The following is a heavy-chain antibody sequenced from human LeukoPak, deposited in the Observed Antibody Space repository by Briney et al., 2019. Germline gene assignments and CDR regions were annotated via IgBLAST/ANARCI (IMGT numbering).Heavy chain of an antibody. CDR2: IYTSGST. Sequence: PSETLSLTCTVSGGSISSYYWSWLRQPAGKGLEWIGRIYTSGSTNYNPALKSRVTMSVDTSKNQFALKLSSVTAADTAVYYCASGLPAATDEHYYWHVWGRKTALTIS. J-gene: IGHJ6*03. V-gene: IGHV4-4*07. D-gene: IGHD2-2*01. CDR3: ASGLPAATDEHYYWHV. CDR1: GGSISSYY.